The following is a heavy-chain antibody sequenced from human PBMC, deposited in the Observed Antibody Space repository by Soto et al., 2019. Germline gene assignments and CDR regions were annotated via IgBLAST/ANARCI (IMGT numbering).Heavy chain of an antibody. V-gene: IGHV4-34*01. J-gene: IGHJ4*02. CDR2: INHSGST. CDR1: GGSFSGYY. Sequence: QVQLQQWGAGLLKPSETLSLTCAVSGGSFSGYYWSWIRQPPRPGLGWIGEINHSGSTNYNQSLKSQVIISVVTSKNQFSLRRSSVTAADTAVYYCARVTLGFYDILTIGYYVDYWGQGTLVTVSS. CDR3: ARVTLGFYDILTIGYYVDY. D-gene: IGHD3-9*01.